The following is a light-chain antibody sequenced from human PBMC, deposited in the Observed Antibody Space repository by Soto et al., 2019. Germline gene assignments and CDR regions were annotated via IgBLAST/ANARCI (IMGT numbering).Light chain of an antibody. V-gene: IGLV1-40*01. CDR3: QSYDSSLSAWV. Sequence: QSVLTQPPSVSGGPGQRVTISCTGSGSNLGAGYDVHWYQHLPETAPKLLMYRNSNRPSGVPDRFSGSKSGTSASLAITGLQAEDEADFYCQSYDSSLSAWVFGGGTKLTVL. CDR1: GSNLGAGYD. J-gene: IGLJ3*02. CDR2: RNS.